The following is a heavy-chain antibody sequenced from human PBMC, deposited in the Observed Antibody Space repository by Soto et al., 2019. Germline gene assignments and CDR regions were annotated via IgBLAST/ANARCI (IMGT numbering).Heavy chain of an antibody. CDR2: IDNAGTDS. Sequence: EVQLVESGGGLVQPGGSLRLSCAASGFTLSGRSMHWVRQAPGKGLVWVSGIDNAGTDSTYADSVKGRFTSSRDNAKNMLYLQMNSLIVEDTAVYYCASGWFCPDVWGKVTTVTVSS. V-gene: IGHV3-74*01. CDR3: ASGWFCPDV. CDR1: GFTLSGRS. D-gene: IGHD3-10*01. J-gene: IGHJ6*04.